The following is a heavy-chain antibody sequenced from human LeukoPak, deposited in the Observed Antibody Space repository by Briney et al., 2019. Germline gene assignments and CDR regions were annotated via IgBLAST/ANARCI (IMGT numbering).Heavy chain of an antibody. Sequence: GGSLRLTCAASGFTLSNHAMNWVRQAPGKGLEWVSGISGGAGSTYYADSVKDRFTISRDNSNNALYLQMNSLRAEDTAVYYCAKGGLGSDILTTCDPWGQGTLVTVSS. D-gene: IGHD3-9*01. CDR1: GFTLSNHA. CDR3: AKGGLGSDILTTCDP. V-gene: IGHV3-23*01. J-gene: IGHJ5*02. CDR2: ISGGAGST.